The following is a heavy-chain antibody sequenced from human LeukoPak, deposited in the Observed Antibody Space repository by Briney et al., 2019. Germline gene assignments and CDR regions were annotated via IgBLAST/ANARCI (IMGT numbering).Heavy chain of an antibody. D-gene: IGHD3-10*01. CDR2: IDPDTGDT. V-gene: IGHV1-2*02. Sequence: GASVKVSCKASGYTFTGYYIHWVRRAPGQGLEWMGWIDPDTGDTHYAQNFQGRVTMTGDTSISTAYMELSGLRSDDSAVYYCAREGNHIWFGDLTDYWGQGTLVTVSS. CDR3: AREGNHIWFGDLTDY. CDR1: GYTFTGYY. J-gene: IGHJ4*02.